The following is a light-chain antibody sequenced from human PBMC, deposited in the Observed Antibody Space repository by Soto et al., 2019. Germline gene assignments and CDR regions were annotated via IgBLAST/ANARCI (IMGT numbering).Light chain of an antibody. CDR3: QQHGSSPRT. CDR1: QSVSSN. J-gene: IGKJ2*01. Sequence: EIVMTQSPATLSVSPGERATLSCRASQSVSSNLAWYQQKPGQAPRLLIYGASTRATGIPARFSGSGSGTEFTLTISSLQSEDFAVYYCQQHGSSPRTFGQGTKLEIK. V-gene: IGKV3-15*01. CDR2: GAS.